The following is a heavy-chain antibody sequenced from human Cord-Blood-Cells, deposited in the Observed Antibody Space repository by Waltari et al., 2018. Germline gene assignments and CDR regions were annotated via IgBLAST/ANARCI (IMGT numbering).Heavy chain of an antibody. CDR2: INAGNGNT. CDR1: AYTFTSYA. V-gene: IGHV1-3*01. Sequence: QVQLVQSGAEVTKPGASVKVSCTASAYTFTSYAMPWVRQPPGQRLEGMGWINAGNGNTKYSQKFQGRVTITRDTSASTAYMELSSLRSEDTAVYYCARALHYDFWSGYYDYWGQGTLVTVSS. J-gene: IGHJ4*02. CDR3: ARALHYDFWSGYYDY. D-gene: IGHD3-3*01.